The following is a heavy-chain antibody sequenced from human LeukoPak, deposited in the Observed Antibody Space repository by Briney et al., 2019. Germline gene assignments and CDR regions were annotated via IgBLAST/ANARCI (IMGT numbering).Heavy chain of an antibody. CDR1: GFTFSNAW. Sequence: GGSLRLSCAASGFTFSNAWMSWVRQAPGKGLEWVAVISYDGSNKYYADSVKGRFTISRDNSKNTLYLQMNSLRAEDTAVYYCARDSPHSSGWNWFDYWGQGTLVTVSS. V-gene: IGHV3-30-3*01. D-gene: IGHD6-19*01. CDR2: ISYDGSNK. J-gene: IGHJ4*02. CDR3: ARDSPHSSGWNWFDY.